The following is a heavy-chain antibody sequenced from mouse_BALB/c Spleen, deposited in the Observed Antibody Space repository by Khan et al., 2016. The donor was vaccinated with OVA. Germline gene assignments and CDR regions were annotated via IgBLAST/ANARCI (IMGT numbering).Heavy chain of an antibody. J-gene: IGHJ2*01. Sequence: QVQLQQSGAELVRPGASVKLSCRTSGYIFTNYWIHWVKQRSGQGLEWIARIYPGTDNTYYNEKLKDKATLTADRSSSTAYMQLSSLKSEDSAVYFWGREESLYYFVYWGQGTTLTVSS. CDR1: GYIFTNYW. CDR3: GREESLYYFVY. CDR2: IYPGTDNT. D-gene: IGHD6-2*01. V-gene: IGHV1-76*01.